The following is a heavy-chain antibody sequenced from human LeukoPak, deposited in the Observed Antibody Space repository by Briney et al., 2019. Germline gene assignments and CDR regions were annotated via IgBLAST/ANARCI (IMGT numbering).Heavy chain of an antibody. J-gene: IGHJ4*02. D-gene: IGHD1-26*01. Sequence: GGSLRLSCAASGFTFSSYAMHWVRQAPGKGLEWVAVISYDGSNKYYADSVKGRFTISRDNSKNTLYLQMNSLRAEDTAVYYCARLVDRGSPVDYWGQATLVTVSS. CDR3: ARLVDRGSPVDY. CDR1: GFTFSSYA. CDR2: ISYDGSNK. V-gene: IGHV3-30-3*01.